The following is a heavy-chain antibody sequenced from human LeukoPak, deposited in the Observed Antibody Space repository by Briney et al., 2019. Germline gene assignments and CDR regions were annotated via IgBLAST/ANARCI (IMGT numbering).Heavy chain of an antibody. CDR3: AKDAAGPEY. J-gene: IGHJ4*02. V-gene: IGHV3-23*01. D-gene: IGHD6-13*01. CDR2: ISAGGGST. CDR1: GLTFSDYS. Sequence: GRSLRLSCAASGLTFSDYSMTWVRQAPGKGLFWVSGISAGGGSTYYADSVKGRFTTSRDNSRNTLYLQMNSLRAEDTAVYYCAKDAAGPEYWGQGTLVTVSS.